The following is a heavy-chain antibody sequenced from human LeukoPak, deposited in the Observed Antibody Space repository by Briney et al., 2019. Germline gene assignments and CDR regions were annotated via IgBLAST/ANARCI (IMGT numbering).Heavy chain of an antibody. CDR3: ARVSWADSSGYYPFY. Sequence: GGSLRLSCTASGFTFSSYSMNWVRQAPGKGLEWVSSISSSSSYIYYADSVKGRFTISRDNAKNSLYLQMNSLRAEDTAVYYCARVSWADSSGYYPFYWGQGTLVTVSS. D-gene: IGHD3-22*01. J-gene: IGHJ4*02. V-gene: IGHV3-21*01. CDR1: GFTFSSYS. CDR2: ISSSSSYI.